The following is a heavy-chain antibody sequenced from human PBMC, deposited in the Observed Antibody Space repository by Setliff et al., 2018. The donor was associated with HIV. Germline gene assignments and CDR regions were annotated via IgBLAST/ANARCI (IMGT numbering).Heavy chain of an antibody. J-gene: IGHJ4*02. V-gene: IGHV3-21*04. CDR1: GFTFRKAW. D-gene: IGHD4-17*01. CDR2: ISSSSSYI. CDR3: AKDRGPYGSDY. Sequence: PGGSLRLSCAASGFTFRKAWITLVRQAPGKGLEWVSSISSSSSYIYYADSVKGRFTISRDNSKNTLYLQMNSLRAEDTAVYYCAKDRGPYGSDYWGQGTLVTVSS.